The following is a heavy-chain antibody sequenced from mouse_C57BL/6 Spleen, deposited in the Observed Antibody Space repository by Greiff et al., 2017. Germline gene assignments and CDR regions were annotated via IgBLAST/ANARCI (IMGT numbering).Heavy chain of an antibody. D-gene: IGHD3-1*01. CDR3: ARDRDSFDY. CDR2: ISDGGSYT. J-gene: IGHJ2*01. V-gene: IGHV5-4*01. Sequence: DVMLVESGGGLVKPGGSLKLSCAASGFTFSSYAMSWVRQTPEKRLEWVATISDGGSYTYYPDNVKGRFTISRDNAKNNLYLQMSHRKSEDTAMYYCARDRDSFDYWGQGTTLTVSS. CDR1: GFTFSSYA.